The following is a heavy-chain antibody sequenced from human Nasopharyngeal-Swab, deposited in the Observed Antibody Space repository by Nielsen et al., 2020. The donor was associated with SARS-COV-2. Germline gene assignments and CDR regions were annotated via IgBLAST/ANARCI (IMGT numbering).Heavy chain of an antibody. D-gene: IGHD3-22*01. V-gene: IGHV4-61*05. J-gene: IGHJ4*02. Sequence: GSLRLSCTVSGGSISSSSYYWGWIRQPPGKGLEWIGYIYYSGSTNYNPSLKSRVTISVDTSKNQFSLKLSSVTAADTAVYYCARGADSSGYSMYYFDYWGQGTLVTVSS. CDR1: GGSISSSSYY. CDR3: ARGADSSGYSMYYFDY. CDR2: IYYSGST.